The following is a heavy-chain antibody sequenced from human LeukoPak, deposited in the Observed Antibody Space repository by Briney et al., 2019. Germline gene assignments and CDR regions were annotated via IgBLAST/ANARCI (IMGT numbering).Heavy chain of an antibody. D-gene: IGHD3-22*01. CDR3: AKVDSSGYYYPLGLI. CDR1: GGTFSSYA. CDR2: IIPIFGTA. V-gene: IGHV1-69*13. Sequence: SVKVSCKASGGTFSSYAISWVRQAPGQGLEWMGGIIPIFGTANYAQKFQGRVTITADESTSTAYMELSSLRSEDTAVYYCAKVDSSGYYYPLGLIWGQGTLVTVSS. J-gene: IGHJ4*02.